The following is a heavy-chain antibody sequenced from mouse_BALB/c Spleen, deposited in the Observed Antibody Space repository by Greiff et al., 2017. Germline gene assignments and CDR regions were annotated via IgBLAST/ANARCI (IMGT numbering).Heavy chain of an antibody. CDR3: ARSADDGYYWFAY. V-gene: IGHV1S56*01. J-gene: IGHJ3*01. CDR2: IYPGNVNT. D-gene: IGHD2-3*01. Sequence: VQLQQSGPELVKPGASVRISCKASGYTFTSYYIHWVKQRPGQGLEWIGWIYPGNVNTKYNEKFKGKATLTADKSSSTAYMQLSSLTSEDSAVYFCARSADDGYYWFAYWGQGTLVTVSA. CDR1: GYTFTSYY.